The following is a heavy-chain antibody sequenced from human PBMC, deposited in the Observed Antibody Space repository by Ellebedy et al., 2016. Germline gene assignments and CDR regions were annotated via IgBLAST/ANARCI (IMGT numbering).Heavy chain of an antibody. Sequence: GGSLRLSXTASGLNFNTFFMSWVRQAPGKGLEWVSTISAGSDITRLADSVKGRFTISRDSSKNTLYLQMNSLRAEDTAVYYCAKEGLMGLIVVVTPFDYWGQGTLVTVSS. V-gene: IGHV3-23*01. CDR3: AKEGLMGLIVVVTPFDY. J-gene: IGHJ4*02. D-gene: IGHD3-22*01. CDR1: GLNFNTFF. CDR2: ISAGSDIT.